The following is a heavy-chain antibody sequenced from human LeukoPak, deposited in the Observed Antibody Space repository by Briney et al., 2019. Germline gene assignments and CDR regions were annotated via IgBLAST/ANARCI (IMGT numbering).Heavy chain of an antibody. V-gene: IGHV4-61*01. CDR1: GGSVSSGSYY. Sequence: SETLSLTCTVSGGSVSSGSYYWSWIRQPPGKGLEWIGYIYYSGSTNYNPSLKSRVTISVDTSKNQFSLKLSSVTAADTAVYYCARFGGSSGWYWVYRFDPWGQGTLVTVSS. J-gene: IGHJ5*02. CDR3: ARFGGSSGWYWVYRFDP. CDR2: IYYSGST. D-gene: IGHD6-19*01.